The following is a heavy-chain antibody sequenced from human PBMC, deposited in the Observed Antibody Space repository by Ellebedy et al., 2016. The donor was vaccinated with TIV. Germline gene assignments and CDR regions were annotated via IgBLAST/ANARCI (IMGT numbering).Heavy chain of an antibody. V-gene: IGHV4-39*01. D-gene: IGHD2-21*02. CDR1: GGSIDSDNY. J-gene: IGHJ4*02. CDR2: VYYSGSP. Sequence: MPSETLSLTCGVSGGSIDSDNYWSWVRQPPGKGLEYIGSVYYSGSPYYSPSFKSRVTLSADTSKNQFSLNLRTATAADTAVYYCARTDPWQPIDDWGQGILVSVSS. CDR3: ARTDPWQPIDD.